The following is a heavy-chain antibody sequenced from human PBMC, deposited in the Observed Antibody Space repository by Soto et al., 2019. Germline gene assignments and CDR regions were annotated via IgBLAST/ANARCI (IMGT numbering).Heavy chain of an antibody. D-gene: IGHD3-16*01. J-gene: IGHJ6*03. V-gene: IGHV3-48*01. CDR2: ISSSGSTT. CDR3: ARALYSINYYYYYMDV. CDR1: GFTFSSYS. Sequence: EVQLVESGGGLVQPGGSLRLSCAASGFTFSSYSMTWVRQAPGKGLEWLSYISSSGSTTYYADSVKGRFTISRDNAKTSLYLQMNSLRAEDTAVYYCARALYSINYYYYYMDVWGNGTTVTVSS.